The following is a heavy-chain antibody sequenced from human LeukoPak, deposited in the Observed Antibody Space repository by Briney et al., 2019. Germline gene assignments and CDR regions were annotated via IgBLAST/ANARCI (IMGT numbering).Heavy chain of an antibody. CDR2: IKEDGSDK. V-gene: IGHV3-7*01. J-gene: IGHJ4*02. Sequence: GGSLRLSCAASGFTVIIYSISWVRQAPGKGLEWEATIKEDGSDKYYVDSVEGRFSIARDNDENSLYLQMNSLRAEDTAVYYCTRDVHDYWGQGNLVTVSS. CDR1: GFTVIIYS. D-gene: IGHD3-10*02. CDR3: TRDVHDY.